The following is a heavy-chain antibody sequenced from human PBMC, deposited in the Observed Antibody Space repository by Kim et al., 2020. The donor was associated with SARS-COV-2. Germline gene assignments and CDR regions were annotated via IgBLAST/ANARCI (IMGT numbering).Heavy chain of an antibody. CDR2: K. J-gene: IGHJ4*02. V-gene: IGHV3-30*01. Sequence: KYYDDSVKGRFSIYRDNPRSTLYLQVNSLRIEDTAVYYCARGYSSSSDFDYWGQGTLVSVSS. CDR3: ARGYSSSSDFDY. D-gene: IGHD6-13*01.